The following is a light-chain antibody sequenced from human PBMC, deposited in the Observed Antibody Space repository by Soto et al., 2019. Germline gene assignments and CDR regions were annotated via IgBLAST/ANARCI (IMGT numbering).Light chain of an antibody. Sequence: QSVLTQPPSVSRAPGQRVTISCTGSSSNIGAGYDVHWYQQLPGTAPKLLIYGNNNRPSWVPDRFSGSKSDTSASLAITELQAEDEADYYCQSYDSSLSAYVFGPGTNVTVL. V-gene: IGLV1-40*01. CDR1: SSNIGAGYD. J-gene: IGLJ1*01. CDR3: QSYDSSLSAYV. CDR2: GNN.